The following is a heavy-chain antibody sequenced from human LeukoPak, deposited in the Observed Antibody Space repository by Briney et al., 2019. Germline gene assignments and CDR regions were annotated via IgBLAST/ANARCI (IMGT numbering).Heavy chain of an antibody. V-gene: IGHV3-23*01. Sequence: GGSLRLSCEASGFTFGTYAMSWVRQAPGKGLEWVSTISGRDDSTYYTDSVKGRFTVSRDNSKNTLYLHMNSLRGEDTAVYFCAKPLVAVAGGDYDYWGQGTLVIVSS. CDR2: ISGRDDST. CDR1: GFTFGTYA. CDR3: AKPLVAVAGGDYDY. J-gene: IGHJ4*02. D-gene: IGHD6-19*01.